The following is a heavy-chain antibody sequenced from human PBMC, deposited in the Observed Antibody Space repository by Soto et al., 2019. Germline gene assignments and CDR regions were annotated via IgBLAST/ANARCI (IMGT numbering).Heavy chain of an antibody. CDR2: ISYDGSNK. Sequence: ESGGGVVQPGRSLRLSCAASGFTFSSYAMHWVRQAPGKGLEWVAVISYDGSNKYYADSVKGRFTISRDNSKNTLYLQMNSLRAEDTAVYYCARDGTSGSQSDYWGQGTLVTVSS. V-gene: IGHV3-30-3*01. CDR1: GFTFSSYA. J-gene: IGHJ4*02. D-gene: IGHD1-26*01. CDR3: ARDGTSGSQSDY.